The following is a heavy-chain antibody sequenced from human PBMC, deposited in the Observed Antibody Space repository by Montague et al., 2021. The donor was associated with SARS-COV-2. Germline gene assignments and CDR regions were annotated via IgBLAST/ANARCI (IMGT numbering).Heavy chain of an antibody. V-gene: IGHV4-4*08. CDR2: VYDSGSMYDDEFN. D-gene: IGHD6-13*01. CDR3: ARAFIAAAGTTSFDY. J-gene: IGHJ4*02. Sequence: SETLSLTCTISGGSISTYYWSWIRQPPGKGLEWIGYVYDSGSMYDDEFNNYNPSLKSRVTISVDTSKNQFSLKLSSVTAADTAVYYCARAFIAAAGTTSFDYWGQGTLVTVSS. CDR1: GGSISTYY.